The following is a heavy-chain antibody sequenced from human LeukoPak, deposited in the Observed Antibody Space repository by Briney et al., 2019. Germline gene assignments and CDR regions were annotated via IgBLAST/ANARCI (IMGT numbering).Heavy chain of an antibody. CDR1: GYTFTSYD. V-gene: IGHV1-8*01. D-gene: IGHD3-3*01. CDR3: ARVPYYDFWSGYWGYYYMDV. CDR2: MNPNSGNT. Sequence: ASVKVSCKASGYTFTSYDINWVRQATGQGLEWMGWMNPNSGNTGYAQKFQGRVTMTRNTSISTAYMELSRLRSDDTAVYYCARVPYYDFWSGYWGYYYMDVWGKGTTVTVSS. J-gene: IGHJ6*03.